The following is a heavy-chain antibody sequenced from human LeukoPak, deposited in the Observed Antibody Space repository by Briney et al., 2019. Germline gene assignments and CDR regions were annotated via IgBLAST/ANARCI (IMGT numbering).Heavy chain of an antibody. Sequence: ASVKVSCKASGYTFTGYYMHWVRQAPGQGLEWMGWINPNSGGTNYAQKFQGWVTMTRDTSISTAYMELSRLRSDDTAAYYCARAHYDFWSGYYPYDAFDIWGQGTMVTVSS. V-gene: IGHV1-2*04. CDR3: ARAHYDFWSGYYPYDAFDI. CDR1: GYTFTGYY. D-gene: IGHD3-3*01. J-gene: IGHJ3*02. CDR2: INPNSGGT.